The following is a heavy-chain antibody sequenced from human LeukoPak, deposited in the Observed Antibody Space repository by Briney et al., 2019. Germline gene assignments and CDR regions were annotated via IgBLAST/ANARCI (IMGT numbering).Heavy chain of an antibody. J-gene: IGHJ4*02. CDR3: ASSPWLVPKGVWDY. V-gene: IGHV4-4*02. CDR1: GGSISSSNW. D-gene: IGHD6-19*01. Sequence: SETLSLTCAVSGGSISSSNWWSWVREPPGKGLEWIGEIYHSGSTNYNPSLKSRVTISVDKSKNQFCLKLSSVTAADTAVYYCASSPWLVPKGVWDYWGQGTLVTVSS. CDR2: IYHSGST.